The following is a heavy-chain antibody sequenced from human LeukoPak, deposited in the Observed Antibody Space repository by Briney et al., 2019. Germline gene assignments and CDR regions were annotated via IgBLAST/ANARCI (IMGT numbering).Heavy chain of an antibody. CDR1: GFTFSSYA. D-gene: IGHD3-22*01. Sequence: PGGSLRLSCAASGFTFSSYAMSWVRQAPVKGLEWVSAISGSGGSTYYADSVKGRFTISRDNSRNTLYLQMNSLRAEDTAVYYCAKGYLSYYYDSSGYYSGYFDYWGQGTLVTVSS. CDR2: ISGSGGST. CDR3: AKGYLSYYYDSSGYYSGYFDY. J-gene: IGHJ4*02. V-gene: IGHV3-23*01.